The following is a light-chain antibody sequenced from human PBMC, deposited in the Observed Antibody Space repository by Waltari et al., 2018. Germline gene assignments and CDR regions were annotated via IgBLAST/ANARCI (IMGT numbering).Light chain of an antibody. J-gene: IGKJ5*01. CDR3: QQYDNFRAT. CDR2: DAS. V-gene: IGKV1-33*01. CDR1: QDISNY. Sequence: DIQMTPSPSSLSASVGDRVTITCQASQDISNYLNWYQQKPGKAPKLLIYDASNLETGVPSRFSGSGSGTDFTFTISSLQPEDIATYYCQQYDNFRATFGQGTRLEIK.